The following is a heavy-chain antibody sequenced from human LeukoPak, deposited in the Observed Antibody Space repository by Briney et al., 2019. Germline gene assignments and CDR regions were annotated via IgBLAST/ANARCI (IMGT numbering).Heavy chain of an antibody. J-gene: IGHJ6*03. CDR1: GGSISRGTYY. Sequence: AETLSLTCIVSGGSISRGTYYWGWVRQPPGKGLEWIGYIYYSGRTHYIPSLKSRVTMSIDTSHNQFSLKLCSVTPPHTTVYYCARYLGYYYCFIDVGGKGAAVTVSS. CDR3: ARYLGYYYCFIDV. CDR2: IYYSGRT. D-gene: IGHD7-27*01. V-gene: IGHV4-39*01.